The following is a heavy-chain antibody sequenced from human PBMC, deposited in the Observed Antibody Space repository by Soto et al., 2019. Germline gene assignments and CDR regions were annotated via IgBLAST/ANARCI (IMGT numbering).Heavy chain of an antibody. V-gene: IGHV4-59*01. D-gene: IGHD2-2*01. CDR3: ARNVVVPAATKNYYYYYYMDV. CDR1: GGSISSYY. CDR2: IYYSGST. Sequence: QVQLQESGPGLVKPSETLSLTCTVSGGSISSYYWSWIRQPPGKGLEWIGYIYYSGSTNYNPSLKSRVTISVDTSKNQLSLKLSSVTAADTAVYYCARNVVVPAATKNYYYYYYMDVWGKGTTVTVSS. J-gene: IGHJ6*03.